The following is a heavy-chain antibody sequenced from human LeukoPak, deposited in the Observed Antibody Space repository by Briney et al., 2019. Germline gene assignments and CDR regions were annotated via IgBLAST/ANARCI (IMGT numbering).Heavy chain of an antibody. D-gene: IGHD5-12*01. Sequence: SETLSLTCTVSGASISSYYWSWIRQPPGKGLEWIGYISYSGSSNYNPSLKSRVTISVDTSKNQFSLKLSSVAAADTAVYYCARGAYSGYDQYYFDYWGQGTLVTVSS. CDR3: ARGAYSGYDQYYFDY. CDR1: GASISSYY. V-gene: IGHV4-59*01. CDR2: ISYSGSS. J-gene: IGHJ4*02.